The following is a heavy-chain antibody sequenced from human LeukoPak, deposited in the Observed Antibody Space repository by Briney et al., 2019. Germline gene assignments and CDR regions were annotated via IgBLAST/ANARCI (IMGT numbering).Heavy chain of an antibody. CDR3: ATGPRKLYNWNAPAAKWFDP. J-gene: IGHJ5*02. V-gene: IGHV1-24*01. D-gene: IGHD1-20*01. CDR2: FDPEDGET. Sequence: ASVKVSCKVSGYTLTELSMHWVRQAPGKGLEWMGGFDPEDGETIYAQKFQGRVTMTEDTSTDTAYMELSSLRSEDTAVYYCATGPRKLYNWNAPAAKWFDPWGQGTLVTVSS. CDR1: GYTLTELS.